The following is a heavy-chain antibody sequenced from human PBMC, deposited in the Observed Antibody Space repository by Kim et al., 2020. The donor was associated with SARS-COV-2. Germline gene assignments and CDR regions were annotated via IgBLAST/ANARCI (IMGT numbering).Heavy chain of an antibody. V-gene: IGHV3-74*01. CDR1: GFTFSSYG. CDR3: VRVLGSGRGDDY. CDR2: IDTDGSDT. D-gene: IGHD3-16*01. Sequence: GGSLRLSCAASGFTFSSYGMHWVRQAPGKGLVWVSRIDTDGSDTSYADSVKGRFTISRDNAKNTLFLQMNSLRAEDTAVYYCVRVLGSGRGDDYWGQGTL. J-gene: IGHJ4*02.